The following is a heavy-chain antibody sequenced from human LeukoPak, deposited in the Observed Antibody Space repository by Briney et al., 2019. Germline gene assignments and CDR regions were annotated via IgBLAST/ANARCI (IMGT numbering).Heavy chain of an antibody. D-gene: IGHD5-24*01. CDR3: ARLRDGYTDISGFDY. Sequence: SETLSLTCTVSGGSISSSSYYWGWIRQPPGKGLEWIGSIYYSGSTYYNPSLKCRVTISVDTSNNQFSLKLSSVTAADTAVYYCARLRDGYTDISGFDYWGQGTLVTVSS. J-gene: IGHJ4*02. V-gene: IGHV4-39*01. CDR1: GGSISSSSYY. CDR2: IYYSGST.